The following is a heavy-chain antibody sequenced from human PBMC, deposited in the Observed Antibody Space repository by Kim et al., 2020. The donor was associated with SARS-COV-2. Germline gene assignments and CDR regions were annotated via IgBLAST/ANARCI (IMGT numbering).Heavy chain of an antibody. D-gene: IGHD5-12*01. V-gene: IGHV3-30*01. J-gene: IGHJ5*02. CDR3: ARDPRPGDGYNWSWFDP. Sequence: VTGRFTTSRDNSKNTLYLQMNSLRAEDTAVYYCARDPRPGDGYNWSWFDPWGQGTLVTVSS.